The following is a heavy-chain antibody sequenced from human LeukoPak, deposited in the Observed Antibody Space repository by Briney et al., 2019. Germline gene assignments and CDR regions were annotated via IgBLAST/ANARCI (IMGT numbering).Heavy chain of an antibody. V-gene: IGHV3-13*01. CDR3: VRGGEIGLDY. Sequence: PGGSLRLSCAASGYTFSTFDMHWVRQASGRGLEWVSSIASTGETYYAGSVKGRFSISRENAKNSLYLQMNSLRAGDTAVYYCVRGGEIGLDYWGQGTLVTVSS. D-gene: IGHD3-16*01. J-gene: IGHJ4*02. CDR2: IASTGET. CDR1: GYTFSTFD.